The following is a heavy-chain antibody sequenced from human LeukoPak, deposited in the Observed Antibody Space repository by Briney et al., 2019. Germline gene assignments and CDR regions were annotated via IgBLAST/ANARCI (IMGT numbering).Heavy chain of an antibody. CDR2: INHSGST. V-gene: IGHV4-34*01. J-gene: IGHJ6*02. Sequence: SETLSLTCAVYGGSFSGYYWSWIRQPPGKGLEWLGEINHSGSTNYNPSLKSRVTISVDTSKNQFSLKLSSVTAADTAVYYCARAGVGATYYYYGMDVWGQGTTVTVSS. CDR3: ARAGVGATYYYYGMDV. D-gene: IGHD1-26*01. CDR1: GGSFSGYY.